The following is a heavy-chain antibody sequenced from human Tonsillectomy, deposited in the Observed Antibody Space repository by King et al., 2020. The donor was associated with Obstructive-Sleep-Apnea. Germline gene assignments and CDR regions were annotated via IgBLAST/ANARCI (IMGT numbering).Heavy chain of an antibody. J-gene: IGHJ3*02. CDR2: ISGSGGIT. V-gene: IGHV3-23*04. CDR1: GFTFSSYA. D-gene: IGHD3-22*01. Sequence: VQLVESGGGLVHPGGSLRLSCAASGFTFSSYAMSWVRQAPGKGLEWVSAISGSGGITYYAESVKGRFTISRDNSKNTLYLQMNSLRAEDTAVYYCAKDLNYYDSSGNYHDAFDIWGRGTMVTVSS. CDR3: AKDLNYYDSSGNYHDAFDI.